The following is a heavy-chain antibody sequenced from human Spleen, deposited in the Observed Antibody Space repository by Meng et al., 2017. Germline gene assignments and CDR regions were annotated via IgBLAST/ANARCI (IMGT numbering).Heavy chain of an antibody. CDR2: INHSGST. D-gene: IGHD3-16*02. CDR1: GGSFSDYY. J-gene: IGHJ4*02. CDR3: ARGRNDYVWGSYRYLRPLNNY. Sequence: QVQLQQWGAGLLKPSDTLSLTCVVSGGSFSDYYWSWIRQPPGKGLEWIGEINHSGSTNYNPSLKSRVTISVDTSKNQFSLKLSSVTAADTAVYYCARGRNDYVWGSYRYLRPLNNYWGQGTLVTVSS. V-gene: IGHV4-34*01.